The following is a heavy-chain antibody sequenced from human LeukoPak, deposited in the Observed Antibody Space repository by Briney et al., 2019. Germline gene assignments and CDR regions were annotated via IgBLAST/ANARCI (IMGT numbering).Heavy chain of an antibody. CDR1: GFTFSSYS. J-gene: IGHJ4*02. D-gene: IGHD3-3*01. Sequence: GGSLRLSCVVSGFTFSSYSLKWVRQAPGKGLDWLSYISSGSSTIYYADSVKGRFTISRDNTKKTLYLEMNSLRAEDTAVYYCAKTRPELFLEWLDYWGQGTLVTVSS. CDR3: AKTRPELFLEWLDY. V-gene: IGHV3-48*04. CDR2: ISSGSSTI.